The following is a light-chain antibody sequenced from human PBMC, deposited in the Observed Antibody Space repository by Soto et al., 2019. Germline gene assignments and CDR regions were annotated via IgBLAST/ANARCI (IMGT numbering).Light chain of an antibody. CDR3: SSYTSSXTLT. J-gene: IGLJ2*01. CDR2: DVS. CDR1: SSDVGGYNY. V-gene: IGLV2-14*01. Sequence: QSALTQPASVSGSPGQSITISCTGTSSDVGGYNYVSWYQQHPGKAPKLMIYDVSNRPSGVSNRFSGSKSGNTASLTISGXXTEDEADYYCSSYTSSXTLTFGGGTKX.